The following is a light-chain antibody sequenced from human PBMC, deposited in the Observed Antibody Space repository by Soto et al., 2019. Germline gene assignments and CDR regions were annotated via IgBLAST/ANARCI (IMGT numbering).Light chain of an antibody. J-gene: IGKJ2*01. CDR3: QQYNNWPPYT. Sequence: EIVMTQSPATLSVSPGERATLSCRASQSVSSNLAWYQQKPGQTPRLLIYGASTRATGIPARFSGSGSGTEFTHTISSLQSEDFAVYYCQQYNNWPPYTFGQWTKLEIK. V-gene: IGKV3-15*01. CDR2: GAS. CDR1: QSVSSN.